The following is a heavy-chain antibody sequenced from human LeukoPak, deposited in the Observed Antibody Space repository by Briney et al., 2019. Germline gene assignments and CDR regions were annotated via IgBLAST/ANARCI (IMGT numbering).Heavy chain of an antibody. J-gene: IGHJ5*02. CDR3: AKFPPFGLKPDWFDP. CDR2: ISGSGGST. Sequence: GGSLRLSCAASGFTFSSYAMSWVRQAPGKGLEWVSAISGSGGSTYYADSVKGRFTISRDNSRNTLYLQMNSLRAEDTAVYYCAKFPPFGLKPDWFDPWGQGTLVTVSS. CDR1: GFTFSSYA. D-gene: IGHD3-10*01. V-gene: IGHV3-23*01.